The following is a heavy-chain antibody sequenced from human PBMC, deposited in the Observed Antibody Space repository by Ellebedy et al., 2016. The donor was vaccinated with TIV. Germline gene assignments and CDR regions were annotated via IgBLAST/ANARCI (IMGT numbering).Heavy chain of an antibody. CDR1: GFTFGDYA. Sequence: GESLKISCTASGFTFGDYAMSWVRQAPGKGLEWVGFIRSKAYGGTTEYAASVKGRFTISRDDSKSIAYLQMNSLKTEDTAVYYCTLRRSGITHFDIWGQGTMVTVSS. CDR2: IRSKAYGGTT. D-gene: IGHD3-10*01. V-gene: IGHV3-49*04. J-gene: IGHJ3*02. CDR3: TLRRSGITHFDI.